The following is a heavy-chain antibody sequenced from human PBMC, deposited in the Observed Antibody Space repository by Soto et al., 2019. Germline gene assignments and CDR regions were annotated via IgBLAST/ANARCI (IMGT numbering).Heavy chain of an antibody. D-gene: IGHD6-19*01. J-gene: IGHJ4*02. CDR2: INAGNGNT. CDR1: GYTFTSYA. V-gene: IGHV1-3*01. CDR3: ARDAGVAVYYFDY. Sequence: QVQLVQSGAEVKKPGASVKVSCKASGYTFTSYAMHWVRQAPGQRLEWMGWINAGNGNTKYSQKFQGRVTITRDTHARTAYMALSSLRSEDTAVYYCARDAGVAVYYFDYWGQGTLVTVSS.